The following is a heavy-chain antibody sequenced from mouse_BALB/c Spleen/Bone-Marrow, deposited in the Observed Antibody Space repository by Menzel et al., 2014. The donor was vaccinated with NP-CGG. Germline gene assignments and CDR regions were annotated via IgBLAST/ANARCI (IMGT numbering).Heavy chain of an antibody. D-gene: IGHD2-14*01. J-gene: IGHJ2*01. CDR3: ARHHRYAYYFDY. Sequence: QVQLQQPGPELMKPGASVKISCKATGYTFSSYWIEWVKQRPGHGLEWIGEILPGSGNTHYNEKFKGKATLTVDTSSSTAYVDLSSLTSEDSAVYYCARHHRYAYYFDYWGQGTTLTVSS. V-gene: IGHV1-9*01. CDR1: GYTFSSYW. CDR2: ILPGSGNT.